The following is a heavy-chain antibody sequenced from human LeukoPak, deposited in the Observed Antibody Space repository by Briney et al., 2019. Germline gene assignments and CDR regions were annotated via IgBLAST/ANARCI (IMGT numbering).Heavy chain of an antibody. J-gene: IGHJ5*02. Sequence: TSSETLSLTWTVSSGSISRSYNYWGWIRQPTGKGREWVGSVYYSGKTFYSPSLKSRVTISVDTSKNHFSLRLISVTAADTAVYYCARHEHKAMAGDTWGQGTLVTVSS. CDR3: ARHEHKAMAGDT. V-gene: IGHV4-39*01. CDR1: SGSISRSYNY. D-gene: IGHD6-19*01. CDR2: VYYSGKT.